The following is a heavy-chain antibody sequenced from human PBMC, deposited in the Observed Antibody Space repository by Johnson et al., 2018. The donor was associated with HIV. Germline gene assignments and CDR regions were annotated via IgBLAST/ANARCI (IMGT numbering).Heavy chain of an antibody. J-gene: IGHJ3*02. CDR1: DFTFSSYG. D-gene: IGHD3-10*01. Sequence: QVQLVESGGGVVQPGGSLRLSCAASDFTFSSYGMHWVRQAPGKGLEWVAVISYDGSNKYYADSVKGRFTISRDNSKNTLYLQMNSLRAEDTAVYYCAKCGDADAFDIWGQGTMVTVSS. CDR2: ISYDGSNK. CDR3: AKCGDADAFDI. V-gene: IGHV3-30*18.